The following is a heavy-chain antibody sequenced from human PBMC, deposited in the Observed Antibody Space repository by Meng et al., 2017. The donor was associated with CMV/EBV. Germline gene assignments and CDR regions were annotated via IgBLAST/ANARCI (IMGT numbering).Heavy chain of an antibody. D-gene: IGHD2-15*01. CDR1: GFTFTSSA. CDR3: AAEQYCSGGSCYGSSVGEGAFDI. Sequence: SVKVSCKASGFTFTSSAVQWVRQARGQRLEWIGWIVVGSGNTNYAQKFQERVTITRDMSISTAYVELSSLRSEDTAVYYCAAEQYCSGGSCYGSSVGEGAFDIWGQGTMVTVSS. V-gene: IGHV1-58*01. J-gene: IGHJ3*02. CDR2: IVVGSGNT.